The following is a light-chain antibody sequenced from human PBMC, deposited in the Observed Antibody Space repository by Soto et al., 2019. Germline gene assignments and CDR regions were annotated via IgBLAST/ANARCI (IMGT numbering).Light chain of an antibody. V-gene: IGKV1-13*02. Sequence: AIQLTQSPSSMSASVCDRVTITCRASQGISSALAWYQQKPGKAPKLLIYDASSLESGVPSRFSGSGSGTDFTLTISSLQPEDFATYYCQQFNSYPFTFGPGTKVDIK. CDR3: QQFNSYPFT. J-gene: IGKJ3*01. CDR1: QGISSA. CDR2: DAS.